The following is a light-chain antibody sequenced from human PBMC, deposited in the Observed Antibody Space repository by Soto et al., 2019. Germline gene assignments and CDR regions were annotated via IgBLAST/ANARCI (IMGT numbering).Light chain of an antibody. CDR2: EVS. J-gene: IGLJ3*02. V-gene: IGLV2-8*01. CDR1: SSDVGGFDY. Sequence: QSVLTQPPSASGSPGQSVTISCTGASSDVGGFDYVSWYQQHPGRVPKLIIYEVSKRPSGVPDRFSGSKSGNTASLTVSGLQAEDEAEYYCNSNAGSNHLLFGGGTKVTVL. CDR3: NSNAGSNHLL.